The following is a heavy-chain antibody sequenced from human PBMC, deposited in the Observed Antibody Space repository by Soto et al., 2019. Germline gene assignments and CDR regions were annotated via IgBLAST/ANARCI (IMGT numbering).Heavy chain of an antibody. V-gene: IGHV1-3*01. CDR1: GNSFTSYS. J-gene: IGHJ4*02. D-gene: IGHD3-16*01. Sequence: GASVKVSCKASGNSFTSYSIHWVRQAPGQRLEWVGWIIAGNGNTIYSQNFRGRVSITRDTSASTAYMELSSLRFEDTAVYYCARDYENASGLDYWGQGTQVTVSS. CDR3: ARDYENASGLDY. CDR2: IIAGNGNT.